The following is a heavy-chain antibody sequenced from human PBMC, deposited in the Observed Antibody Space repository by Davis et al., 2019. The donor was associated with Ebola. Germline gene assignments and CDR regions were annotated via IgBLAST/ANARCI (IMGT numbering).Heavy chain of an antibody. Sequence: PGGSLRLSCAASGFTFSNYSMNWVRQAPGKGLEWVSSIGSSSSYIFSADSEKGRFTISRDNAKNSLFLQMNSLRAEDTAVYYCARDGATVPRYCDRTSCLSNWFDPWGQGTLVTVSS. CDR1: GFTFSNYS. V-gene: IGHV3-21*01. CDR3: ARDGATVPRYCDRTSCLSNWFDP. D-gene: IGHD2-2*01. J-gene: IGHJ5*02. CDR2: IGSSSSYI.